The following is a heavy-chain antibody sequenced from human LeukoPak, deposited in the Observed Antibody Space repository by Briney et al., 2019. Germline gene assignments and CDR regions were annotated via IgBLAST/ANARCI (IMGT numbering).Heavy chain of an antibody. CDR1: GYTFSSYD. CDR2: MNPNSGNT. Sequence: GTSVKVSCKASGYTFSSYDINWVRQATGQGLEWMGWMNPNSGNTGYAQRFQGRVTMTKNTSINTAYMELSSLRSEDTAVYYCARGILSSGWELNWFGPWGLGTLVTVSS. CDR3: ARGILSSGWELNWFGP. V-gene: IGHV1-8*01. J-gene: IGHJ5*02. D-gene: IGHD6-19*01.